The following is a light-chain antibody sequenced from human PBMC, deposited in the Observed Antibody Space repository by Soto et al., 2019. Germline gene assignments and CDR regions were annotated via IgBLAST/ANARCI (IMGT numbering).Light chain of an antibody. CDR3: QQYGSSPRT. CDR2: GAS. CDR1: QSVRSDY. Sequence: EIVLTPSPGTLSLSPGERATLSCRASQSVRSDYLAWYQQKPSQAPRLHIYGASTRATGIPDRFTGSGSGTNFTLTISRLEPEDFAVYYCQQYGSSPRTFGQGTKVDIK. J-gene: IGKJ1*01. V-gene: IGKV3-20*01.